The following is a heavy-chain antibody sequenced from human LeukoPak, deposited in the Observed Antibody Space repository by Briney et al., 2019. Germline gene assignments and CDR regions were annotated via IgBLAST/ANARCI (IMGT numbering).Heavy chain of an antibody. CDR2: INHSGST. CDR3: ARSMVRGEGYFDY. CDR1: GGSFSGHY. J-gene: IGHJ4*02. D-gene: IGHD3-10*01. V-gene: IGHV4-34*01. Sequence: PSETLSLTCTVSGGSFSGHYWSWIRQPPGKGLEWIGEINHSGSTNYNPSLKSRVTISVDTSKNQFSLKLSSVTAADTAVYYCARSMVRGEGYFDYWGQGTLVTVSS.